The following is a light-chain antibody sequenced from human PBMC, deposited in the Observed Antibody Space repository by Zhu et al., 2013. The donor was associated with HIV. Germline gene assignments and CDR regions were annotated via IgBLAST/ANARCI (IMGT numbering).Light chain of an antibody. CDR3: LQDYNYPCT. J-gene: IGKJ2*02. CDR1: QSVSTW. V-gene: IGKV1-5*01. CDR2: DAY. Sequence: DIQMTQSPSTLSASVGDRVTITCRASQSVSTWLAWYQQKPGKAPKLLIYDAYNLEGGVPSRFSGSGSGTDFTLTISSLQPEDFATYYCLQDYNYPCTFGQGTKLEIK.